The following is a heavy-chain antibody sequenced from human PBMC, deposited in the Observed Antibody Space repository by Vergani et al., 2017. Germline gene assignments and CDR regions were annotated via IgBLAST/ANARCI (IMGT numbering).Heavy chain of an antibody. D-gene: IGHD3-22*01. CDR3: AKDYYDSSGYFDY. J-gene: IGHJ4*02. V-gene: IGHV3-23*04. Sequence: EVQLVESGGGLIQPGGSLRLSCAASGFTFSSYAMSWVRQAPGKGLEWVSAISGSGGSTYYADSVKGRFTISRDNSENTLYLQMNSLRAEDTAVYYCAKDYYDSSGYFDYWGQGTLVTVSS. CDR1: GFTFSSYA. CDR2: ISGSGGST.